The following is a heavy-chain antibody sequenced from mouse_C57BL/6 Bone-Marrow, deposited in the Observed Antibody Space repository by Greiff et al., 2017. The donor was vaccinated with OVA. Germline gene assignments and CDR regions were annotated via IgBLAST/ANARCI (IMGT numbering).Heavy chain of an antibody. CDR1: GYTFTSYG. J-gene: IGHJ1*03. CDR3: ARGTGTIWYFDV. CDR2: IYLGNGYT. Sequence: EVKLEESGAELVRPRSSVKMSCKTSGYTFTSYGINWVKQRPGQGLEWIGYIYLGNGYTEYNEKFKGQATLTSDTSSSTAYMQLSSLTSEDSAIYFCARGTGTIWYFDVWGTGTTVTVSS. D-gene: IGHD4-1*01. V-gene: IGHV1-58*01.